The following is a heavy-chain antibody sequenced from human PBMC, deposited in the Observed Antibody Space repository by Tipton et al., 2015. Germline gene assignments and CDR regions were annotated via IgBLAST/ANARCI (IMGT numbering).Heavy chain of an antibody. V-gene: IGHV4-39*01. CDR3: ARSLFPETAGRENWFDP. CDR1: GGSFSDYY. J-gene: IGHJ5*02. D-gene: IGHD6-13*01. CDR2: IYYSGST. Sequence: TLSLTCTVSGGSFSDYYWGWIRQPPGKGLEWIGSIYYSGSTYYNPSLKSRVTISVDTSKNQFSLRLSSVTAADTAVYYCARSLFPETAGRENWFDPWGQGTLVTVSS.